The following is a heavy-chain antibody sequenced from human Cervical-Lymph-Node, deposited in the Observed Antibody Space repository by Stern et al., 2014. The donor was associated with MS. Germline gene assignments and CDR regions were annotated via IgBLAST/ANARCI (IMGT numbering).Heavy chain of an antibody. CDR2: IKQDGSEK. V-gene: IGHV3-7*01. CDR1: GFTFNSYW. Sequence: EVQLLESGGGLVQPGGSLRLSCAASGFTFNSYWMSWVHQAPGKGLEWVANIKQDGSEKYSVDSVKGRFTISRDNAKNSLYLQMNSLRAEDTAVYYCAGSIAPRRFDYWGQGALVTVSS. D-gene: IGHD6-6*01. CDR3: AGSIAPRRFDY. J-gene: IGHJ4*02.